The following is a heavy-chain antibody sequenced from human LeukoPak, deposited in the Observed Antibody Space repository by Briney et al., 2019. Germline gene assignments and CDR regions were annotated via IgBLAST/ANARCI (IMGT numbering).Heavy chain of an antibody. D-gene: IGHD6-19*01. CDR2: TVSRGTT. V-gene: IGHV3-23*01. CDR3: AKCSTSAYTTGWCNWIDP. J-gene: IGHJ5*02. CDR1: GFTFTSDA. Sequence: SGGSLRLSCEASGFTFTSDAMNWVRQAPGKGLEWVSSTVSRGTTQYADSVKGRFTVSRDTSKSTLYLQMNSLRADDTAVYYCAKCSTSAYTTGWCNWIDPWGQGTLVTVSS.